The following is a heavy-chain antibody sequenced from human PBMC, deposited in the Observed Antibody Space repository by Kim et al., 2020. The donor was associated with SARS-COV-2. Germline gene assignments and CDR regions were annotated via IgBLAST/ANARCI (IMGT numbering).Heavy chain of an antibody. CDR2: MNPNSGNT. D-gene: IGHD3-22*01. V-gene: IGHV1-8*01. Sequence: ASVKVSCKASGYTFTSYDINWVRQATGQGLEWMGWMNPNSGNTGYAQKFQGRVTMTRNTSISTAYMELSSLRSEDTAVYYCASDPKYYDSSGYFPLIYWGQGTLVTVSS. CDR1: GYTFTSYD. J-gene: IGHJ4*02. CDR3: ASDPKYYDSSGYFPLIY.